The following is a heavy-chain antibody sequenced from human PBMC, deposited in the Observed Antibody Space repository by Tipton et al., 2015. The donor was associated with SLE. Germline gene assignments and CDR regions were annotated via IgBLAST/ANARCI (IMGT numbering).Heavy chain of an antibody. CDR1: GFTFSSYS. CDR3: ARDRYDSSGYYVDY. Sequence: SLRLSCAASGFTFSSYSMNWVRQAPGKGLEWVSYISSSSSTIYYADSVKGRFTISRDNATNSLYLQMNSLRAEDTAVYYCARDRYDSSGYYVDYWGQGTLVTVSS. J-gene: IGHJ4*02. CDR2: ISSSSSTI. D-gene: IGHD3-22*01. V-gene: IGHV3-48*01.